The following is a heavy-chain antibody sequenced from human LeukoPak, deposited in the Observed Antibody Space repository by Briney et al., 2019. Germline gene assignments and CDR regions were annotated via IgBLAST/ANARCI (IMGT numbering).Heavy chain of an antibody. Sequence: SETLSLTCTVSGGFISSYYWSWIRQPPGKGLEWIGYIYYSGSTNYNPSLKSRVTISVDTSKNQFSLKLSSVTAADTAVYYCARDLKYYDSSGLFPAAFDIWGQGTMVTVSS. CDR3: ARDLKYYDSSGLFPAAFDI. CDR1: GGFISSYY. J-gene: IGHJ3*02. CDR2: IYYSGST. D-gene: IGHD3-22*01. V-gene: IGHV4-59*01.